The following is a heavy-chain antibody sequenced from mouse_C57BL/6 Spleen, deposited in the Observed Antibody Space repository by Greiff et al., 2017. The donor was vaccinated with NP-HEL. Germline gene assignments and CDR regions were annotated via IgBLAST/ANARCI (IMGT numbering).Heavy chain of an antibody. CDR3: ARLRSSYAMDY. CDR1: GYTFTDYY. CDR2: IYPGSGNT. V-gene: IGHV1-76*01. J-gene: IGHJ4*01. Sequence: VQLQQSGAELVRPGASVKLSCKASGYTFTDYYINWVKQRPGQGLEWIARIYPGSGNTYYNEKFKGKATLTAEKSSSTAYMQLSSLTSEDSAVYFCARLRSSYAMDYWGQGTSVTVSS.